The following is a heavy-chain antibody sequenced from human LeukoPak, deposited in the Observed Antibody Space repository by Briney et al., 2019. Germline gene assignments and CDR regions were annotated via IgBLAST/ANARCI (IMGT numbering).Heavy chain of an antibody. CDR1: GYTLTELS. CDR3: ATGPRWLQYFDY. Sequence: ASVKVSCKVSGYTLTELSMHWVRQAPGKGLEWMGGFDPEDGETIYAQKFQGRVTMTEDTSTDTAYMALSSLRSEDTAVYYCATGPRWLQYFDYWGRATLVTVSS. CDR2: FDPEDGET. V-gene: IGHV1-24*01. J-gene: IGHJ4*02. D-gene: IGHD5-24*01.